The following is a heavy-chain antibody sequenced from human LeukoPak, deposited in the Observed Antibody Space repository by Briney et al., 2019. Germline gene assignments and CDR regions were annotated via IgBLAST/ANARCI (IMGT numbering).Heavy chain of an antibody. V-gene: IGHV3-9*01. CDR2: ISWNSGSI. Sequence: LAGGSLRLSCAASGFTFDDYAMHWVRQAPGKGLEWVSGISWNSGSIGYADSVKGRFTISRDNAKNSLYLQMNSLRAEDTAVYYCALSFRSSQGRSMDVWGKGTTVTVSS. CDR1: GFTFDDYA. D-gene: IGHD6-13*01. J-gene: IGHJ6*03. CDR3: ALSFRSSQGRSMDV.